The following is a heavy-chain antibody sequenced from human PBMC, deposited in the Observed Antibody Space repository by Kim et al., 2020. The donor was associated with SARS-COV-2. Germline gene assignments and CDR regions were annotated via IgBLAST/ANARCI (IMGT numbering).Heavy chain of an antibody. Sequence: DFVKGRITIPRDNAKNSLYLQMNRLRAEDTALYYCAKDLTKSWIAAGMDYWGQGTLVTVSS. CDR3: AKDLTKSWIAAGMDY. J-gene: IGHJ4*02. D-gene: IGHD6-13*01. V-gene: IGHV3-9*01.